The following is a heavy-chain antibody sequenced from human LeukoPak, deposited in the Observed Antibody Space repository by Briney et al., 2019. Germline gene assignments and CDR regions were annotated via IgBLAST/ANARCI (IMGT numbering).Heavy chain of an antibody. V-gene: IGHV3-21*01. J-gene: IGHJ4*02. CDR2: ISSSSSYI. D-gene: IGHD3-22*01. CDR1: GFTFSSYS. CDR3: ASVIDSSGYYYEDPPYYFDY. Sequence: GGSLRLSCAASGFTFSSYSMNWVRQAPGKGLEWVSSISSSSSYIYYADSVKGRFTISRDNAKNSLYLQMNSLRAEDTAVYYCASVIDSSGYYYEDPPYYFDYWGQGTLVTISS.